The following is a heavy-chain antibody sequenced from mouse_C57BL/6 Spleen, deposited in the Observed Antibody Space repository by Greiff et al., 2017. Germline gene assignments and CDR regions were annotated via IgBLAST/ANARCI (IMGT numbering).Heavy chain of an antibody. CDR1: GYAFSSSW. V-gene: IGHV1-82*01. Sequence: QVQLQQSGPELVKPGASVKISCKASGYAFSSSWMNWVKQRPGKGLEWIGRIYPGDGDTNYNGKFKGKATLTADKSSSTASMQLSSLTSEDSTVYFCAGEFAYWGQGTLVTVSA. J-gene: IGHJ3*01. CDR3: AGEFAY. CDR2: IYPGDGDT.